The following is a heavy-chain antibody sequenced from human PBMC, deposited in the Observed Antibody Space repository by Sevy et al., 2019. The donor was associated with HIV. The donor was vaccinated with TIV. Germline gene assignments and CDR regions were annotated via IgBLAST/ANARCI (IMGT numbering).Heavy chain of an antibody. CDR3: SKDSDGSIYYNPFDF. CDR2: ISGSGGTT. D-gene: IGHD3-22*01. CDR1: GFTFRNYA. Sequence: GGSLRLSCAASGFTFRNYAMSWVRQAPGKGLEWVAAISGSGGTTHYSDSVKGRFTISGDNSKKRLYLQLNSLRVDDTAVFFCSKDSDGSIYYNPFDFWGPGTLVTVSS. V-gene: IGHV3-23*01. J-gene: IGHJ4*02.